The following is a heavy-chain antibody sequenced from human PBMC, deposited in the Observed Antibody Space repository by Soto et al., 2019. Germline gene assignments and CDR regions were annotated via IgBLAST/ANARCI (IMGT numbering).Heavy chain of an antibody. V-gene: IGHV4-59*01. CDR2: IYDTGISGYTPST. CDR1: GGSITSSY. J-gene: IGHJ6*02. Sequence: SETLSLTCTVSGGSITSSYWSWIRRPPGKGLEWIAYIYDTGISGYTPSTSYNPSLKSRVTMSVDTSKSQFSLKLPPVTAADTAVYYCARGEDAFFYYGLDVWGQGITVTVSS. CDR3: ARGEDAFFYYGLDV.